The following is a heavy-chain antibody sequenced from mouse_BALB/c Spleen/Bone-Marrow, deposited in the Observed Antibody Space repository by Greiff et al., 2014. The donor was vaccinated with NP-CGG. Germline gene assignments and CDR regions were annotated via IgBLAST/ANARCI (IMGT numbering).Heavy chain of an antibody. CDR1: GYTFTSYW. V-gene: IGHV1S127*01. CDR3: ARGPYYCGSREGFAY. J-gene: IGHJ3*01. Sequence: VQLQQSGPELVRPGASVKMSCKASGYTFTSYWMHWVKQKPGQGLEWIGMIDPSNSETRLNQKFKDKATLNVDKSSNTAYMQLSSLTSEDSAVYYCARGPYYCGSREGFAYWGQGTLVTVSA. D-gene: IGHD1-1*01. CDR2: IDPSNSET.